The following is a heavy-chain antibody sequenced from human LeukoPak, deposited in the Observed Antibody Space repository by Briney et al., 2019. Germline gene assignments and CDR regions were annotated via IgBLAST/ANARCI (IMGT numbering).Heavy chain of an antibody. CDR2: ISSSSSYI. CDR3: ARETPDSSGWD. Sequence: GGSLRLSCAASEFSVGSNYMTWVRQAPGKGLEWVSSISSSSSYIYYADSVKGRFTISRDNAKNSLYLQMNSLRAEDTAMYYCARETPDSSGWDWGQGTLVTVSS. V-gene: IGHV3-21*01. D-gene: IGHD6-19*01. J-gene: IGHJ4*02. CDR1: EFSVGSNY.